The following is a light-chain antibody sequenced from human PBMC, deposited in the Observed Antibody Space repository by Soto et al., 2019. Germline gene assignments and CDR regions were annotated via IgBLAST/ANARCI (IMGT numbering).Light chain of an antibody. CDR1: QTISTF. J-gene: IGKJ1*01. V-gene: IGKV1-39*01. CDR2: RAS. CDR3: QQSYSSPPWT. Sequence: DIQMTQSPASLSASVGDRVTISCRASQTISTFLNLYQQKPGTAPRLLIYRASSVQSGVPPRFSGSGSGRDFTLTISSLRPEDIATYVCQQSYSSPPWTFGQGTKVDIK.